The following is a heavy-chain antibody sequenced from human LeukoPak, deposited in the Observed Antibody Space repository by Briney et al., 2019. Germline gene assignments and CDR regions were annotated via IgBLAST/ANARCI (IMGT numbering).Heavy chain of an antibody. CDR3: ARTSITIFGVVPGFDP. D-gene: IGHD3-3*01. J-gene: IGHJ5*02. CDR2: IYTGGST. Sequence: GGSLRLSCAASGFTFSSYAMHWVRQAPGKGLEWVSVIYTGGSTFSADSVKGRFTVSRDTSKNTLYLQMNSLRAEDTAVYYCARTSITIFGVVPGFDPWGQGTLVTVSS. CDR1: GFTFSSYA. V-gene: IGHV3-66*01.